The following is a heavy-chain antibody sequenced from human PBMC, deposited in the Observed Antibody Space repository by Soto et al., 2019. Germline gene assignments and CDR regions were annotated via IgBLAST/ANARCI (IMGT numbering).Heavy chain of an antibody. CDR1: GFTFSSYA. V-gene: IGHV3-23*01. CDR3: AKVHSTWSTFDY. D-gene: IGHD6-13*01. J-gene: IGHJ4*02. CDR2: LKSSGSNT. Sequence: GSLRLSCTASGFTFSSYAMTWVRQAPGKGLEWVSTLKSSGSNTYYADSVKGRFTISRDNSKNTLYLQMNSLRAEDTAVYYCAKVHSTWSTFDYWGQGTLVTVSS.